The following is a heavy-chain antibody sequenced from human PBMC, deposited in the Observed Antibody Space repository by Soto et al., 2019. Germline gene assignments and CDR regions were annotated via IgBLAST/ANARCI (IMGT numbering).Heavy chain of an antibody. D-gene: IGHD5-12*01. CDR2: IYYSGST. J-gene: IGHJ5*02. Sequence: PSETLSLTCTVSGGSISSSYWSWFRQPPGKGLEWIGYIYYSGSTKHNSSLKSRVTMSTDTSKNQFSLKLTSVIAADTALYYCARGYDRFDPWGQGTRVTVSS. CDR3: ARGYDRFDP. CDR1: GGSISSSY. V-gene: IGHV4-59*01.